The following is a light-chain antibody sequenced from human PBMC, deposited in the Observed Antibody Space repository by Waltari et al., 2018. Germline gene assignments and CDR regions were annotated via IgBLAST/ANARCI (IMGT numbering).Light chain of an antibody. Sequence: QLVLTQSPSASASLGASVKLTCTLSSGHNNYAIAWHQQRPGKGPRYLMEVNSDGGHSVREWFPLRFSGSRSGADRHLIISLLQFDDEADYSRQTAGTGPWVFGGGTKLTVL. CDR1: SGHNNYA. J-gene: IGLJ3*02. CDR3: QTAGTGPWV. V-gene: IGLV4-69*01. CDR2: VNSDGGH.